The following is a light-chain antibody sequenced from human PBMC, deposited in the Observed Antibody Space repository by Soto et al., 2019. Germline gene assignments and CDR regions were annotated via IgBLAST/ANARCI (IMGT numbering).Light chain of an antibody. J-gene: IGLJ1*01. V-gene: IGLV1-51*01. Sequence: VLPRPPSLSATPGQRVTISCSGSSSNLGGNSVSWYQQLPGTAPKLLIYDDDKRPSGIPDRFSGSKSGTSATPGITGFQTGDEADYYCGSWDSSLSAYVFGTGTKVTVL. CDR1: SSNLGGNS. CDR2: DDD. CDR3: GSWDSSLSAYV.